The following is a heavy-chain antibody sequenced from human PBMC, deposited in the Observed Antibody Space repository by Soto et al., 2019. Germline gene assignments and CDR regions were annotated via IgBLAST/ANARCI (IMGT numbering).Heavy chain of an antibody. CDR1: GFTFSSYA. Sequence: EVQLLESGGGLVQPGGSLRLSCAASGFTFSSYAMSWVRQAPGKGLEWVSAISGSGGSTYYADSVKGRFTISRDHSKNPLYLQVNSLRAEDTAVYYCAKDLTVPASYGMDVWGQGTTVTVSS. CDR3: AKDLTVPASYGMDV. J-gene: IGHJ6*02. V-gene: IGHV3-23*01. CDR2: ISGSGGST. D-gene: IGHD2-2*01.